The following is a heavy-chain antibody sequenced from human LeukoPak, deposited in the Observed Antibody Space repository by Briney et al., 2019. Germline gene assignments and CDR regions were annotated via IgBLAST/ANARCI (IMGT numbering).Heavy chain of an antibody. V-gene: IGHV3-33*01. J-gene: IGHJ4*02. CDR2: IWYDGSNK. CDR3: ARDHRSWYAFDY. D-gene: IGHD6-13*01. CDR1: GFTFSSYG. Sequence: GGSLRLSCAASGFTFSSYGMHWVRQAPGKGLEWVAVIWYDGSNKYYVDSVKGRFTISRDNSKNTLYLQMNSLRAEDTAVYYCARDHRSWYAFDYWGQGTLVTVSS.